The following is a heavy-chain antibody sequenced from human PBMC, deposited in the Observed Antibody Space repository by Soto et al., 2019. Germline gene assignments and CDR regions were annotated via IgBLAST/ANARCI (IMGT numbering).Heavy chain of an antibody. CDR3: AHAYGGTSWPNDAFDV. V-gene: IGHV2-5*02. CDR1: GFSLSTDGVG. CDR2: IYWDDDQ. Sequence: QITLKESGPTLVKPTQTLTLTCTFSGFSLSTDGVGVGWIRQPPGKALEWLALIYWDDDQRYSPSLKTRLTITKDPSKNQVVLTITNMDPVDTATYYCAHAYGGTSWPNDAFDVWGQGTVVTVSS. D-gene: IGHD2-2*01. J-gene: IGHJ3*01.